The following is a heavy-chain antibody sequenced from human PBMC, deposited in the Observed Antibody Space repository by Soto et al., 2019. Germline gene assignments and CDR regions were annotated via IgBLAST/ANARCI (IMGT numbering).Heavy chain of an antibody. Sequence: SETLSLTCTVSGGSISSYYWSWIRQPPGKGLEWIGYIYYSGSTNYNPSLKSRVTISVDTSKNQFSLKLSSVTAADTAVYYCARLGGYDFWSGYYSVGWFDPWGQGTLVTVSS. D-gene: IGHD3-3*01. CDR1: GGSISSYY. CDR3: ARLGGYDFWSGYYSVGWFDP. J-gene: IGHJ5*02. V-gene: IGHV4-59*01. CDR2: IYYSGST.